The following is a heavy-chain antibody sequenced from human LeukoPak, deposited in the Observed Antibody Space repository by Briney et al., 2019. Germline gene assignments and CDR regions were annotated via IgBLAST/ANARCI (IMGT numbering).Heavy chain of an antibody. CDR2: IGYEGSNK. CDR3: ARSPVSDAFDI. Sequence: GGSLRLSCAASGFTFSNYGMNWVRQAPGKGLEWVTKIGYEGSNKFYGDSVKGRFIISRDNSRNTLYLQMNSLRAEDTAVYYCARSPVSDAFDIWGQGTMVTVSS. D-gene: IGHD3-10*01. CDR1: GFTFSNYG. J-gene: IGHJ3*02. V-gene: IGHV3-33*01.